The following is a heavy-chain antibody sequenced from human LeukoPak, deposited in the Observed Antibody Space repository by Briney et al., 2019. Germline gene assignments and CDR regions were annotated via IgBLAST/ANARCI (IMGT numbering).Heavy chain of an antibody. V-gene: IGHV3-48*03. D-gene: IGHD3-10*01. Sequence: PGGTLRLSCAVSGFIFSSYEMHWVRQPPGKGLEWVSHITCSGTTIYYADSVKARVSISRDNAKNSLYLQMNSLRAEDTAVYYCARGMGVIFSVFDYWGQGTLVTVSS. CDR3: ARGMGVIFSVFDY. J-gene: IGHJ4*02. CDR1: GFIFSSYE. CDR2: ITCSGTTI.